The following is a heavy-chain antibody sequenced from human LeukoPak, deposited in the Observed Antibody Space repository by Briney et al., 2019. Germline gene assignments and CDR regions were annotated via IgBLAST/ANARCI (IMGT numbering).Heavy chain of an antibody. V-gene: IGHV3-7*01. Sequence: GGSLRLSCAASGFTFRNYWMSWVRQAPGKGLEWVANIKQDGSDKDYVDSVKGRFTISRDNAKNSLYLQMNSLTAEDTAVYYCAKWLTQYHYYMDAWGKGTTVTVSS. J-gene: IGHJ6*03. D-gene: IGHD6-19*01. CDR1: GFTFRNYW. CDR2: IKQDGSDK. CDR3: AKWLTQYHYYMDA.